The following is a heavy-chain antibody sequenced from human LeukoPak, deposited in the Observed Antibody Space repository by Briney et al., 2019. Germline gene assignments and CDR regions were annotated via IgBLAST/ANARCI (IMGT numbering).Heavy chain of an antibody. J-gene: IGHJ4*02. Sequence: GGSLRLSCAASGFTFSNYGMSWVRQAPGKGLEWVSASRVSGGSTYYADSVKGRFTISTNNCKNTLYQQTNRVRAEDTAVYYCAKGRTVTTGQNFDYWGQGTLVTVSS. D-gene: IGHD4-17*01. CDR3: AKGRTVTTGQNFDY. V-gene: IGHV3-23*01. CDR2: SRVSGGST. CDR1: GFTFSNYG.